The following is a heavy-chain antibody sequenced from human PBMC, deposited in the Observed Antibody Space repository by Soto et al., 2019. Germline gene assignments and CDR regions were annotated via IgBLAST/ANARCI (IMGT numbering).Heavy chain of an antibody. CDR1: GFTFSSYA. CDR2: ISGSGGST. D-gene: IGHD3-3*01. Sequence: PGGVLRLSCAASGFTFSSYAMSWVRQAPGKGLEWVSAISGSGGSTYYADSVKGRFTISRDNSKNTLYLQMNSLRAEDTAVYYCAKDRDSMYYDFWSGPRLDYWGQGTLVTVSS. CDR3: AKDRDSMYYDFWSGPRLDY. V-gene: IGHV3-23*01. J-gene: IGHJ4*02.